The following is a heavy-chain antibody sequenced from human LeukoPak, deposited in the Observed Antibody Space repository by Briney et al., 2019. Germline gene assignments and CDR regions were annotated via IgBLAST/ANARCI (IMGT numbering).Heavy chain of an antibody. V-gene: IGHV4-39*01. J-gene: IGHJ4*02. CDR1: GGAISSRSSSYH. CDR3: ASDNY. Sequence: SETLSLTCTVSGGAISSRSSSYHWGWIRQSPGKGLGWVGSLHYSGDTYYNPSLQSRVTISGDTSKNQFSLNLTSVTAADTALYFCASDNYWGQGTLVTVSS. CDR2: LHYSGDT. D-gene: IGHD3-22*01.